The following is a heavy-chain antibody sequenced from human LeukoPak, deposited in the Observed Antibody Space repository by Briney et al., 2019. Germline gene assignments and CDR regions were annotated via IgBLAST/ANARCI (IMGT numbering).Heavy chain of an antibody. Sequence: SETLSLTCSVSGGSISSYYWSWIRQPPGKGLEYIGYSYYSGSTHYNPSLKSRVTMSVDTSKNQFSLKLNSVTAADTAIYYCARDYYDSSGYRATWYFDLWGRGALVTVSS. D-gene: IGHD3-22*01. CDR3: ARDYYDSSGYRATWYFDL. CDR1: GGSISSYY. J-gene: IGHJ2*01. V-gene: IGHV4-59*12. CDR2: SYYSGST.